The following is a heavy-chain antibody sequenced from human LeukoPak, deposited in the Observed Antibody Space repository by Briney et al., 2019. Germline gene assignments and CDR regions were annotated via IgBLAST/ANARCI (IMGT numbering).Heavy chain of an antibody. CDR2: INPSGSYT. D-gene: IGHD2-15*01. Sequence: GASVKVSCKASGFTFTSYYMHWVRQAPGQGLEWMGIINPSGSYTSYAQKFKGRVTMTRDTSTSTVYMELSSLRSEDTAVYYCARDNSGGSTWWFDPWGQGTLVTVSS. CDR1: GFTFTSYY. V-gene: IGHV1-46*01. J-gene: IGHJ5*02. CDR3: ARDNSGGSTWWFDP.